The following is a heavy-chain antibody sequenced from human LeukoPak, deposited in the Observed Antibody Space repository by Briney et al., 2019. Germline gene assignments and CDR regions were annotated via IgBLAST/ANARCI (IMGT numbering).Heavy chain of an antibody. D-gene: IGHD3-22*01. CDR3: ARVEYYGSSDSSYGWSYFDY. CDR1: GGSLSGYY. Sequence: SETLSLTCAVYGGSLSGYYWNWIRQSPGKGLEWIGQIDDIESINYNPSLESRVTMSVDTSKNQFSLKLRSVTAADTAVYYCARVEYYGSSDSSYGWSYFDYWGQGTLVLVST. J-gene: IGHJ4*02. CDR2: IDDIESI. V-gene: IGHV4-34*01.